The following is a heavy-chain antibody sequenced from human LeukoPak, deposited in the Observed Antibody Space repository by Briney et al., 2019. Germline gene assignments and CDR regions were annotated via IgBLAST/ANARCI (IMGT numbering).Heavy chain of an antibody. Sequence: PSETLSLTCTVSGGSISSYYWSWIRQPPGKGLEWIGYIYTSGSTNYNPSLKSRVTISVDTSKNQFSLKLSSVTAADTAVYYCARGSGSSHTFDYWGQGTLVTVSS. CDR2: IYTSGST. J-gene: IGHJ4*02. D-gene: IGHD1-26*01. CDR3: ARGSGSSHTFDY. V-gene: IGHV4-4*09. CDR1: GGSISSYY.